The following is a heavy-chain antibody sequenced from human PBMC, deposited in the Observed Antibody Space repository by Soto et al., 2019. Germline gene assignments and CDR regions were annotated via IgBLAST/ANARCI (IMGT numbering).Heavy chain of an antibody. V-gene: IGHV3-21*01. CDR1: GFTFSSYS. D-gene: IGHD3-3*01. J-gene: IGHJ4*02. CDR2: ISSSSSYI. CDR3: ARDLTMYYDSRPDFDY. Sequence: GGSLRLSCAASGFTFSSYSMNWVRQAPGKGLEWVSSISSSSSYIYYADSVKGRFTISRDNAKNSLYLQMNSLRAEDTAVYYCARDLTMYYDSRPDFDYWGQGTLVTVS.